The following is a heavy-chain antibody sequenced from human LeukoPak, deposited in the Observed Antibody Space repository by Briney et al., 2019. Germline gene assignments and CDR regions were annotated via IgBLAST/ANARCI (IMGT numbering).Heavy chain of an antibody. D-gene: IGHD3-22*01. CDR1: GFTFSDYY. J-gene: IGHJ6*02. CDR2: ISSSSSTI. CDR3: ASNYYDSSGYYYYYYGMDV. Sequence: GGSLRLSCAASGFTFSDYYMSWIRQAPGKGLEWVSYISSSSSTIYYADSVKGRFTISRDNAKNSLYLQMNSLRDEDTAVYYCASNYYDSSGYYYYYYGMDVWGQGTTVTVSS. V-gene: IGHV3-11*04.